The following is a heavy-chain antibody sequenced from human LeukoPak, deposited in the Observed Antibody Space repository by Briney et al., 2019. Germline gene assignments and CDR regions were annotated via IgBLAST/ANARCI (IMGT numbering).Heavy chain of an antibody. J-gene: IGHJ4*02. CDR2: INEDGSGK. CDR1: GFTFSRYW. V-gene: IGHV3-7*03. Sequence: GGSLRLSCAASGFTFSRYWMTWVRQAPGKGLEWVASINEDGSGKHYVDSVKGRFAISRDNAQKSVYLEMNSLRAEDTAVYYCARAVTSTEGYWGQGTLVTVSS. CDR3: ARAVTSTEGY. D-gene: IGHD4-17*01.